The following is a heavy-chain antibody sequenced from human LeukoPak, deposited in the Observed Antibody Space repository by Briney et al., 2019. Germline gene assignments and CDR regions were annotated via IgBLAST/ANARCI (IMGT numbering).Heavy chain of an antibody. Sequence: GGSLRLSCAASGFTFSNYGMHWVRQAPGKGLEWVALIYYDGSNNYYADSVKGRLTISRDNSKNTLYLQMNSLRAEDTAVYYCARDIGSGSYYGYFQHWGQGTLVTVSS. CDR1: GFTFSNYG. D-gene: IGHD1-26*01. V-gene: IGHV3-30*02. CDR2: IYYDGSNN. J-gene: IGHJ1*01. CDR3: ARDIGSGSYYGYFQH.